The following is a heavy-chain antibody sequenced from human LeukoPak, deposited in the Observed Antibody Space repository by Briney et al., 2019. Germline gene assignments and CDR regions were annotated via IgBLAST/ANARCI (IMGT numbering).Heavy chain of an antibody. V-gene: IGHV1-69*13. CDR3: ARADSSGYAY. CDR1: GGTFSSYA. Sequence: SVTVSCTASGGTFSSYAISWVRQAPGQGLEWMGGIIPIFGTANYAQKFQGRVTITADESTSTAYMEQSSLRSEDTAVYYCARADSSGYAYWGQGTLVTVSS. CDR2: IIPIFGTA. D-gene: IGHD3-22*01. J-gene: IGHJ4*02.